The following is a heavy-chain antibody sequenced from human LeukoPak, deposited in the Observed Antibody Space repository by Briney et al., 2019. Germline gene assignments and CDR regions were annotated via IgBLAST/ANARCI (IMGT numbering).Heavy chain of an antibody. D-gene: IGHD3-3*02. CDR1: GGSFSGYY. CDR3: ARGQFWSGYSI. V-gene: IGHV4-34*01. Sequence: SETLSLTCAVYGGSFSGYYWSWIRQPPGKGLEWIGEINYRRSTNYNPSLKSRVTMSVDTSKNQFSLNLSSVTAADTAVYYCARGQFWSGYSIWGQGTLVTVSS. CDR2: INYRRST. J-gene: IGHJ4*02.